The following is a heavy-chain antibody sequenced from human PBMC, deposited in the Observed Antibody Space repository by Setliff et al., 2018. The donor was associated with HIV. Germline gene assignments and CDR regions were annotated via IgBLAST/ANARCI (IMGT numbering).Heavy chain of an antibody. CDR3: VHVRTRDYVWGGSRSGPPSFDP. CDR1: GGSLSSFYW. V-gene: IGHV2-5*02. J-gene: IGHJ5*02. CDR2: IYWDDYK. Sequence: SGPTLVNPTQTLTCTLSGGSLSSFYWSWIRQPPGKALEWLAVIYWDDYKHYSPSLKNRLTVTKDNSKNQVVLTMTNMDPVDTATYFCVHVRTRDYVWGGSRSGPPSFDPWGHGTLVTVSS. D-gene: IGHD3-16*02.